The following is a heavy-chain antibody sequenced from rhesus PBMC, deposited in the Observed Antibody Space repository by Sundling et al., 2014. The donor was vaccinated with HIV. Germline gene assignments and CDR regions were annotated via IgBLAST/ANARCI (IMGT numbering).Heavy chain of an antibody. Sequence: QLQESGPGLVKPSETLSLTCTVSGASIGSYWLTWIRQPPGKGLEWIGEISGSSGNTYYNPSLKSRVTISKDTSKNQFSLKLGSVTAADTAVYYCVSQAAASYYHSGFSRGNFDYWGQGVLVTVSS. CDR1: GASIGSYW. J-gene: IGHJ4*01. CDR3: VSQAAASYYHSGFSRGNFDY. D-gene: IGHD3-28*01. CDR2: ISGSSGNT. V-gene: IGHV4-80*01.